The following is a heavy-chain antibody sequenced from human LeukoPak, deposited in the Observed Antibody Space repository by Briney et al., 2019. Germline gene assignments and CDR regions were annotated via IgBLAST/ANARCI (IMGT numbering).Heavy chain of an antibody. V-gene: IGHV3-53*01. CDR1: GFTVSSNY. CDR2: IYSGGST. D-gene: IGHD7-27*01. CDR3: VRGLSGVSSWYFDL. J-gene: IGHJ2*01. Sequence: GGSLRLSCAASGFTVSSNYMSWVRQAPGKGLEGVSVIYSGGSTYYADSVKGRFTISRDISKNTLYLQMNDLGAEDTALYYCVRGLSGVSSWYFDLWGRGTLVSVSS.